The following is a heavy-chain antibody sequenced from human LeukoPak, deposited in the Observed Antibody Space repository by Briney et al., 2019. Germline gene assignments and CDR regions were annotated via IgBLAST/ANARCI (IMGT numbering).Heavy chain of an antibody. CDR3: AREVYGTMVRGHIDY. CDR2: TMPDGSVK. V-gene: IGHV3-7*01. D-gene: IGHD3-10*01. CDR1: GFTFSSYG. Sequence: GGSLRLSCAASGFTFSSYGMTWVRQAPGRGLEWVANTMPDGSVKNYLDSVKGRFTISRDNTKNLLYLEMNSLRAEDTAMYYCAREVYGTMVRGHIDYWGQGTLVTVSS. J-gene: IGHJ4*02.